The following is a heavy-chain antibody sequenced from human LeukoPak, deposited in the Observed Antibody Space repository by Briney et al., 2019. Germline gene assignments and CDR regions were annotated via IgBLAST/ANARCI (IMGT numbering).Heavy chain of an antibody. CDR1: GFTFSSYS. D-gene: IGHD2-15*01. V-gene: IGHV3-21*01. J-gene: IGHJ4*02. CDR2: ISSSSSYI. Sequence: GGSLRLSCAASGFTFSSYSMNWVRQAPGKGLEWVSSISSSSSYIYYADSAKGRFTISRDNAKNSLYLQMNSLRAEDTAVYYCARGVPFGITPLYYFDYWGQGTLVTVSS. CDR3: ARGVPFGITPLYYFDY.